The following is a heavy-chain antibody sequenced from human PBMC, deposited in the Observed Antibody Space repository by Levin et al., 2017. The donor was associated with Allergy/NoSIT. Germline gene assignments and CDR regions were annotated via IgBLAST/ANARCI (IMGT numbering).Heavy chain of an antibody. CDR2: ITGGGFNT. D-gene: IGHD1-1*01. V-gene: IGHV3-23*01. CDR3: AKKQGGTSGFSFDV. CDR1: GFTISEYA. Sequence: GESLKISCAVSGFTISEYAMAWVRQAPGKGLEWVSVITGGGFNTYYGDSVKGRFTVSRHDSKDTLYLELNSLGGEDTAVYYCAKKQGGTSGFSFDVWGQGTMVTVSS. J-gene: IGHJ3*01.